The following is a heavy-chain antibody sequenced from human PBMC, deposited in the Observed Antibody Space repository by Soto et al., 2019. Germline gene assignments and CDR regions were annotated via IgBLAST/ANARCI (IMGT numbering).Heavy chain of an antibody. Sequence: PGGSLRLSCAAPGFTFSSYEMNWVRQAPGKGLEWVSYISSSGSTIYYADSVKGRFTISRDNAKSSLYLQMNSLRAEDTAVYYCERGYQVVGATSPVVFWGQGTLVTVYS. V-gene: IGHV3-48*03. D-gene: IGHD1-26*01. CDR2: ISSSGSTI. CDR3: ERGYQVVGATSPVVF. CDR1: GFTFSSYE. J-gene: IGHJ4*02.